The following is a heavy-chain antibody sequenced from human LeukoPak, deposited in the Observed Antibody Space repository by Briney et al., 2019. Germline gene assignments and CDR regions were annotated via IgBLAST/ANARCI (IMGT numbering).Heavy chain of an antibody. CDR3: ARESVGSTRTGAFDI. V-gene: IGHV3-66*01. CDR1: GFTVSSNY. D-gene: IGHD6-13*01. J-gene: IGHJ3*02. CDR2: IYSGGNV. Sequence: GGSLRLSCAASGFTVSSNYLNWVRQAPGKGLEWVSVIYSGGNVYYSNSVKGRFTISRDNSKNTLYLQMNSLRAEDTAVYYCARESVGSTRTGAFDIWGQGTMVTVSS.